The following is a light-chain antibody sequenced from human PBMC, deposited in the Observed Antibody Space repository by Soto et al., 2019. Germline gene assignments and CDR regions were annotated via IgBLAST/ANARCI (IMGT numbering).Light chain of an antibody. CDR2: GVS. CDR1: QRLSASD. V-gene: IGKV3-20*01. CDR3: QQYGSSPLIT. J-gene: IGKJ5*01. Sequence: EIVLTQSPGTPSLAPGQRATLSCRARQRLSASDIAWYPQKPGQAPKFLIYGVSSRATGLPDRFSGSGSGTDFTLTISRLEPEDFAVYHCQQYGSSPLITFGQGTRLEI.